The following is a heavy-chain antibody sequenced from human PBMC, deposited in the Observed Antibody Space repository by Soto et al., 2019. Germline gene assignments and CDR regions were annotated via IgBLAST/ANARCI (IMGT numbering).Heavy chain of an antibody. CDR2: IYYSGST. CDR1: GGSISSYY. CDR3: SRGPIFGVGGEADY. V-gene: IGHV4-59*01. D-gene: IGHD3-3*01. J-gene: IGHJ4*02. Sequence: QVQLQESGPGLVKPSKTLSLTCTVSGGSISSYYWSWIRQPPGKGLEWIGYIYYSGSTNYNPSLKSRVTISVDTSKNQFSLKLSSVTAADTAVYYCSRGPIFGVGGEADYWGQGTLVTVSS.